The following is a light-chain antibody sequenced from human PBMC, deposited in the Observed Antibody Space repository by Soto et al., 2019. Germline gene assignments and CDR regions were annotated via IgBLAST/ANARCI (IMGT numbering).Light chain of an antibody. CDR1: QGISNW. J-gene: IGKJ2*01. Sequence: DIQLTQSPSSVSASVGDRVTLTCRPSQGISNWLAWYQQKPGKAPKLLISAASTLQGGVPSRFSGSFSGTDFTLTITSLQAEDFATYFCQQAYSLPVTFGQGTKLEIK. CDR2: AAS. V-gene: IGKV1-12*01. CDR3: QQAYSLPVT.